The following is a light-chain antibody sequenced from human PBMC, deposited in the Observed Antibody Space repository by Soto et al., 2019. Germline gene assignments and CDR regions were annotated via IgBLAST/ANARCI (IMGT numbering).Light chain of an antibody. CDR2: DAS. CDR1: QSVSSY. V-gene: IGKV3-11*01. J-gene: IGKJ2*01. Sequence: EIVLTQSPATLSLSPGERATLSCRARQSVSSYLAWYQQKPGQAPRLLIYDASNRATGIPARFSGSGSGTAFTLTISSLEPEDFAVYYYQQRSNWPPYTFGQGTKLEIK. CDR3: QQRSNWPPYT.